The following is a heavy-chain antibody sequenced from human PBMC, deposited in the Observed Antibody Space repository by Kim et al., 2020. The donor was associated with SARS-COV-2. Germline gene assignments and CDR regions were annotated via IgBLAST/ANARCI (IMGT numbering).Heavy chain of an antibody. V-gene: IGHV3-20*04. J-gene: IGHJ6*02. Sequence: GGSLRLSCAASGFTFEDYGMTWVRQSRGKGLEWVAGINSNGANTGYADSVKGRFTISRDNAKKSLYLQMDSLTADDTALYYCARRLRNFNSLDIWGPGTTVIVSS. CDR3: ARRLRNFNSLDI. CDR2: INSNGANT. CDR1: GFTFEDYG. D-gene: IGHD3-9*01.